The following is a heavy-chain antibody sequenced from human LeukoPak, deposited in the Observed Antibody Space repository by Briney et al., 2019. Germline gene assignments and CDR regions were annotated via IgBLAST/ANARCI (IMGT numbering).Heavy chain of an antibody. D-gene: IGHD5-18*01. CDR1: GYTLTELS. Sequence: ASVKVSCKVSGYTLTELSMHWVRQAPGKGLEWMGGFDPDDGQTIYARKFQGRVTMTEDRSTDTAYMELSSLRPEDTAVYYCATSRYTYAEFFDYWGQGTLVTVSS. J-gene: IGHJ4*02. CDR3: ATSRYTYAEFFDY. CDR2: FDPDDGQT. V-gene: IGHV1-24*01.